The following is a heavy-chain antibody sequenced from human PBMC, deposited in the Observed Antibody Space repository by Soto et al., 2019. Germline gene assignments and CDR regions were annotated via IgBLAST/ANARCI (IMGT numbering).Heavy chain of an antibody. D-gene: IGHD6-19*01. CDR1: GFTFGDYY. CDR2: VSSSGGTI. CDR3: ARDPLISGSGWDH. V-gene: IGHV3-11*01. Sequence: XGSLRLSCGVSGFTFGDYYMAWIRQAPGKGLEWIPYVSSSGGTIYYSDSVKGRFTISRDNAKNSLYLQMNSLRAEDTAVYYCARDPLISGSGWDHWGQGTLVTVSS. J-gene: IGHJ4*02.